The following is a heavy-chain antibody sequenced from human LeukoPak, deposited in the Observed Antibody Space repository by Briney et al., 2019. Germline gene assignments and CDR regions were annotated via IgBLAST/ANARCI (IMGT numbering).Heavy chain of an antibody. V-gene: IGHV1-46*01. J-gene: IGHJ1*01. CDR2: INPSGGST. Sequence: SVTVSCKAPGYTFTSYFIHWVRQAPGQGLEWMGIINPSGGSTSYAQKFQGRVTMTSDTSTSTVYMEMSSLRSEDTAVYYCAGITGTGYWGKGTVDPVSS. D-gene: IGHD1-20*01. CDR3: AGITGTGY. CDR1: GYTFTSYF.